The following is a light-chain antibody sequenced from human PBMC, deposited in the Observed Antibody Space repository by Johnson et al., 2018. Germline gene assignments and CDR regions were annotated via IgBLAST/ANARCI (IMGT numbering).Light chain of an antibody. V-gene: IGLV1-51*02. CDR2: ENN. CDR3: GTWDSSLSAGNV. J-gene: IGLJ1*01. CDR1: SPNIGNNY. Sequence: QSVLTQPPSVSAAPGQKVTISCSGSSPNIGNNYVSWYQQPPGTAPKLLIYENNKRPSGIPDRFSGSKSDTSATLGITGLQTGDEADYYCGTWDSSLSAGNVFGTGTKVTVL.